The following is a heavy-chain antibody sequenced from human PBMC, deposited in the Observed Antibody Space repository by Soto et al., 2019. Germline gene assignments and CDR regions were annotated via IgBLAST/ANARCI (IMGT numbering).Heavy chain of an antibody. CDR2: INAGNGNT. V-gene: IGHV1-3*01. D-gene: IGHD6-13*01. CDR1: GYTFTSYA. Sequence: ASAKVSCKASGYTFTSYAMHWVRQAPGQRLEWMGWINAGNGNTKYSQKFQGRVTITRDTSASTAYMELSSLRSEDTAVYYCARVAAAAGTYYWYFDLWGRGTLVTVSS. J-gene: IGHJ2*01. CDR3: ARVAAAAGTYYWYFDL.